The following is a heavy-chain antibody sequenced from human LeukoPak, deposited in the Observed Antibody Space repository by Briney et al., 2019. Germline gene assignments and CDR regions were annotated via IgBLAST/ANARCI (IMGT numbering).Heavy chain of an antibody. CDR3: ARLEGGEGLGWFDP. V-gene: IGHV4-39*07. CDR2: IYYSGST. J-gene: IGHJ5*02. Sequence: SETLSLTCTVSGGSISSSSYYWGWIRQPPGKGLEWIGSIYYSGSTYYNPSLKSRVTISVDTSKNQFSLKLSSVTAADTAVYYCARLEGGEGLGWFDPWGQGTLVTVSS. D-gene: IGHD2-21*01. CDR1: GGSISSSSYY.